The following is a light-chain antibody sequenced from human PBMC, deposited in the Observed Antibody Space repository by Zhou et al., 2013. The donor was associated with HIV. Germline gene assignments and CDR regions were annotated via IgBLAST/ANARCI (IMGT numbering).Light chain of an antibody. CDR2: RAS. CDR1: QSISDW. CDR3: QQLNSAPYT. J-gene: IGKJ2*01. Sequence: DIQMTQSPSTLSASVGDRVTITCRASQSISDWLAWYQQKPGKAPNLLIYRASTLQGGVPSRFSGSGSGTDFTLTISSLQPEDFATYYCQQLNSAPYTFGQGTKLEIK. V-gene: IGKV1-5*03.